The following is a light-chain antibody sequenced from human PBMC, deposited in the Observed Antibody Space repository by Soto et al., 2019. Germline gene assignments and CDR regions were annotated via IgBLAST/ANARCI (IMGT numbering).Light chain of an antibody. Sequence: EIVLSQSPGILSVSQGERAALSCMANESISSNLAWYQQKPGRAPRLLIYAAATRATGVPARFSGSGSGADFTLTINSLQSEDFAVYYCQMYNNWVGTFGGATMVDVK. J-gene: IGKJ4*01. V-gene: IGKV3-15*01. CDR2: AAA. CDR1: ESISSN. CDR3: QMYNNWVGT.